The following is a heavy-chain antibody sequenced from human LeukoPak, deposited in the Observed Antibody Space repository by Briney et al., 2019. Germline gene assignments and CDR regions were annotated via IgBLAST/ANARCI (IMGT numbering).Heavy chain of an antibody. CDR3: ARDDHMGSNWYFDL. Sequence: ASVKVSCKASGYTFTSYDISWVRQAPGQGLEWMGWISAYNGNTNYAQKLQGRVTMTTDTSTSTAYMELRSLRSDDTAVYYCARDDHMGSNWYFDLWGRGTLVTVSS. D-gene: IGHD2-21*01. CDR2: ISAYNGNT. V-gene: IGHV1-18*01. J-gene: IGHJ2*01. CDR1: GYTFTSYD.